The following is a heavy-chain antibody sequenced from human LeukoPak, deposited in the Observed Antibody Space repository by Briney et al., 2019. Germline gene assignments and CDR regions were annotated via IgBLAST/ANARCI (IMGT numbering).Heavy chain of an antibody. J-gene: IGHJ4*02. CDR1: GGSFSGYY. D-gene: IGHD6-13*01. CDR2: INHSGST. Sequence: SETLSLTCAVYGGSFSGYYWSCIRQPPGKGLEWIGEINHSGSTNYNPSLKSRVTISVDTSKNQFSLKLTSVTAADTALYYCAIRFGRLEAGGTPFDSWGQGTLVTVSS. CDR3: AIRFGRLEAGGTPFDS. V-gene: IGHV4-34*01.